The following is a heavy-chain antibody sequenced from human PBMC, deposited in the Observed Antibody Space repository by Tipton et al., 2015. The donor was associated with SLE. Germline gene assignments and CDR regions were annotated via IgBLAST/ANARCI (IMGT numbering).Heavy chain of an antibody. V-gene: IGHV1-69*13. Sequence: QSGAEVKKPGASVKVSCKASGYTFTSYGISWVRQAPGQGLEWMGGTIPLLDTERYAEKFQGRMTISADESTSTAYMELSSLRSEDTAVYYCAREAGSSRYVDYWGQGTLVTVSS. CDR1: GYTFTSYG. CDR2: TIPLLDTE. D-gene: IGHD1-26*01. J-gene: IGHJ4*02. CDR3: AREAGSSRYVDY.